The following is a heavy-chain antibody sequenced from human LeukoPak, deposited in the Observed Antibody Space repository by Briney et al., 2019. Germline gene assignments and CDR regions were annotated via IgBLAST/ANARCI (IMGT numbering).Heavy chain of an antibody. Sequence: GGSLRLSCAASGFTFSSYSMNWVRQAPGKGLEWVSSISSSSSYIYYADSVKGRFTTSRDNAKNSLYLQMNSLRAEDTAVYYCARARSGYDFDYWGQGTLVTVSS. CDR2: ISSSSSYI. V-gene: IGHV3-21*01. CDR3: ARARSGYDFDY. CDR1: GFTFSSYS. J-gene: IGHJ4*02. D-gene: IGHD5-12*01.